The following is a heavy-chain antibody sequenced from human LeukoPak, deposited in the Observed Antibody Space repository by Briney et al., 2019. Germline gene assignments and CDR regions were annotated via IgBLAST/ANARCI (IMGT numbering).Heavy chain of an antibody. Sequence: PGGSLRLSCAASGFTFSSYWMHWIRQAPGKGLEWVSYISSSGSTIYYADSVKGRFTISRDNAKNSLYLQMNSLRAEDTAVYYCASGPYSYGPDYWGQGTLVTVSS. CDR3: ASGPYSYGPDY. V-gene: IGHV3-11*01. CDR2: ISSSGSTI. CDR1: GFTFSSYW. J-gene: IGHJ4*02. D-gene: IGHD5-18*01.